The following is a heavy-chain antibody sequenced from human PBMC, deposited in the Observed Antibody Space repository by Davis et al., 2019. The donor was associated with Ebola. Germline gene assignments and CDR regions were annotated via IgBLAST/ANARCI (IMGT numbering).Heavy chain of an antibody. CDR2: ISYDGRNK. V-gene: IGHV3-30*02. CDR3: ARGPSTGNSFSY. Sequence: GESLKISCAASGFSFSSYAMHWVRQAPGKGLEWVAFISYDGRNKYYADSVKGRFTFSRDNAKNTLYLQMNSLTAEDTAVYYCARGPSTGNSFSYWGQGTLVTVSS. CDR1: GFSFSSYA. J-gene: IGHJ4*02. D-gene: IGHD6-13*01.